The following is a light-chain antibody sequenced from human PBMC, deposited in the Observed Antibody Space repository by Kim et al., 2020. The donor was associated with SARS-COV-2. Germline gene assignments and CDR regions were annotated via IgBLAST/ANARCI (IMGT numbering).Light chain of an antibody. CDR1: SSDIGSGYD. Sequence: GQRVTLSCTRSSSDIGSGYDVHWYQHLPGTAPRLLIYGNTNRPSGVPDRFSASRSGTSASLTITGLQPEDEADYYCQSCDRSLSAVFGGGTQLTVL. J-gene: IGLJ2*01. CDR3: QSCDRSLSAV. V-gene: IGLV1-40*01. CDR2: GNT.